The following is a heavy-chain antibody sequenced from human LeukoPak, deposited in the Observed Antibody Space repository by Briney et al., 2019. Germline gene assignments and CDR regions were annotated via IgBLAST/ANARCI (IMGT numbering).Heavy chain of an antibody. V-gene: IGHV4-59*12. CDR1: DGSISSYY. D-gene: IGHD6-19*01. Sequence: SETLSLTRTVPDGSISSYYWTWIRQPPGKGLEWIGYVSYTGRTNYNPSLTSRLTISVDTSQKQFSLKLRSVTAADTAVYYCARIPDISGWPFDYWGQGVLVTVAS. J-gene: IGHJ4*02. CDR2: VSYTGRT. CDR3: ARIPDISGWPFDY.